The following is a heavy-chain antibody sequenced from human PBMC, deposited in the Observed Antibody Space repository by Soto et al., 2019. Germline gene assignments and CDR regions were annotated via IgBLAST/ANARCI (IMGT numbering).Heavy chain of an antibody. CDR3: ARGPRVSSTGTGAH. J-gene: IGHJ4*02. CDR2: ISDDGSTA. V-gene: IGHV3-74*01. CDR1: GFTFSAYW. Sequence: EVHLVESGGALVKPGESLRLSCAVSGFTFSAYWMHWVRQVPGKGLTWVSRISDDGSTATYADSVKGRFVISRDNAKNSLYLEMNTLRADDSGLYYRARGPRVSSTGTGAHWGRGTLVTVSS. D-gene: IGHD1-1*01.